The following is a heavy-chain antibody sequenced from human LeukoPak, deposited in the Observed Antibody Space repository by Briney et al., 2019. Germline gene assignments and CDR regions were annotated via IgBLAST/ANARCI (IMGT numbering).Heavy chain of an antibody. Sequence: SETLSLTCTVSGGSISSYDWSWFRQPAGKRLEWIGRIYTRGSTNYNPSLKSRVIMSVDTSNNQFSLNLSSVTAADTAVYFCARPNLGYCSGDSCYWNWFDSWGQGTLVTVSS. D-gene: IGHD2-15*01. CDR2: IYTRGST. CDR1: GGSISSYD. CDR3: ARPNLGYCSGDSCYWNWFDS. J-gene: IGHJ5*01. V-gene: IGHV4-4*07.